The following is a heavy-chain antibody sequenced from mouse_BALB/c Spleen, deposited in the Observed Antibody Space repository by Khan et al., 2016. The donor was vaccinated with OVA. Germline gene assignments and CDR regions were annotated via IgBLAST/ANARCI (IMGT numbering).Heavy chain of an antibody. Sequence: EVQLQESGPGLVKPFQSLSLTCTVTGYSITSNYAWNWIRQFPGNKLEWVGYISYSGSTSYNPSLKSRIPITRDTSKNQFFLQLNSVTTEDTATYYCARGNYYGYAMDYWGQGTSVTVSS. V-gene: IGHV3-2*02. J-gene: IGHJ4*01. CDR2: ISYSGST. D-gene: IGHD1-1*01. CDR1: GYSITSNYA. CDR3: ARGNYYGYAMDY.